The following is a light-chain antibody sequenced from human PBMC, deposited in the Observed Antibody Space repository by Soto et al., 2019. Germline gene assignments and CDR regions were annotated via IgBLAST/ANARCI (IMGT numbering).Light chain of an antibody. V-gene: IGKV1-5*01. CDR3: QQYNSYSWT. CDR2: DAS. CDR1: QSISTW. Sequence: DIQMTQSPSTLSASVGDRVTITCRASQSISTWLAWYQQKPGKAHKPLIYDASILESGVPSRFSVSGSGTEITLTISSLHPDDFATYYCQQYNSYSWTFGQGTKVDIK. J-gene: IGKJ1*01.